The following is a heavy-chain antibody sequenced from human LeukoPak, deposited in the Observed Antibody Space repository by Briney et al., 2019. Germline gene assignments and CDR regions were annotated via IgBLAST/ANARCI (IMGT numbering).Heavy chain of an antibody. CDR1: GGSISSYY. V-gene: IGHV4-4*07. Sequence: PSETLSLTCAVYGGSISSYYWSWIRQPAGKGLEWIGRIYTSGSTNYNPSLKSRVTMSVDTSRNQFSLKLSSVTAADTAVYYCAREDGRYYDSSGYYFGYYFDYWGQGTLVTVSS. CDR2: IYTSGST. J-gene: IGHJ4*02. CDR3: AREDGRYYDSSGYYFGYYFDY. D-gene: IGHD3-22*01.